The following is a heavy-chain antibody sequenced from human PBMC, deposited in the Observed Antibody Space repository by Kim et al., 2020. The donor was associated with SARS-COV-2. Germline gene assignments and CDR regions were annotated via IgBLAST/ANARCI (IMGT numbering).Heavy chain of an antibody. Sequence: GGSLGLSCAASGFTFSAYGIHWVRQAPGKGLEWVAVISSDGSNKYYADSVNGRFTISRDNSRTTLYLQMNSLRAEDTAVYYFTIDSHWGQGTLATVSS. CDR3: TIDSH. V-gene: IGHV3-30*03. J-gene: IGHJ4*02. CDR2: ISSDGSNK. CDR1: GFTFSAYG.